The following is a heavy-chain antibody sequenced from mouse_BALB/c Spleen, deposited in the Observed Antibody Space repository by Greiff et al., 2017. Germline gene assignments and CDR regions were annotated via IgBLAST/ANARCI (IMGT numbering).Heavy chain of an antibody. Sequence: QVQLQQSGPELVKPGASVRISCKASGYTFTSYYIHWVKQRPGQGLEWIGWIYPGNVNTKYNEKFKGKATLTADKSSSTAYMQLSSLTSEDSAVYFCARGGTYGYEAMDYWGQGTSVTVSS. CDR2: IYPGNVNT. J-gene: IGHJ4*01. D-gene: IGHD1-2*01. CDR3: ARGGTYGYEAMDY. CDR1: GYTFTSYY. V-gene: IGHV1S56*01.